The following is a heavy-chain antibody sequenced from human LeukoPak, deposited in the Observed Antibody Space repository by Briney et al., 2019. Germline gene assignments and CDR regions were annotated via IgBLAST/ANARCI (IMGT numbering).Heavy chain of an antibody. V-gene: IGHV3-30*18. D-gene: IGHD6-25*01. J-gene: IGHJ4*02. Sequence: PGGSLRLSCAASGFTFSSYGMHWVRQAPGKGLEWVAVISYDGSNKYYADSVKGRFTISRDNSKNTLYLQMNSPRAEDTAVYYCANQPPSSDWGQGTLVTVSS. CDR1: GFTFSSYG. CDR3: ANQPPSSD. CDR2: ISYDGSNK.